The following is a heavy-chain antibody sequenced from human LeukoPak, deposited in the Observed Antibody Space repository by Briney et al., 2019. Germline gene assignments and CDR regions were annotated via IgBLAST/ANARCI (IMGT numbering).Heavy chain of an antibody. J-gene: IGHJ6*03. CDR1: GVSIRSYY. V-gene: IGHV4-59*08. D-gene: IGHD3-16*01. CDR3: AGGSKTYYYYYYMDV. CDR2: SYYSGSA. Sequence: SETLSLTCTVSGVSIRSYYWSWIRQPPGKVLEWIGYSYYSGSANYNPSLKSRVTISVDTSKNQFSLKLSSVTAADTAVYYCAGGSKTYYYYYYMDVWGKGTTVTVSS.